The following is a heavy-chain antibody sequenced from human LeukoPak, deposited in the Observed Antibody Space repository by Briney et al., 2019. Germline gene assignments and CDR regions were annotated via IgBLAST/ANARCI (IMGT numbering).Heavy chain of an antibody. V-gene: IGHV1-69*13. CDR1: GGTFSSYA. D-gene: IGHD5-18*01. J-gene: IGHJ4*02. CDR3: ARDPRGYSYGHFDY. Sequence: ASVKVSCKASGGTFSSYAISWVRQAPGQGLEWMGGIIPIFGTANYAQKFQGRVTITADEPTSTAYMELSSLRSEDTAVYYCARDPRGYSYGHFDYWGQGTLVTVSS. CDR2: IIPIFGTA.